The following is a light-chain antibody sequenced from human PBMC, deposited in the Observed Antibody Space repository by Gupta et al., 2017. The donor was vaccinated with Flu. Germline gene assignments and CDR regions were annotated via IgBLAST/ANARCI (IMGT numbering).Light chain of an antibody. CDR2: GAS. J-gene: IGKJ4*01. CDR1: QSVSSN. V-gene: IGKV3-15*01. Sequence: EIVMTQSPATLSVSPGERATLSCRASQSVSSNLAWYQQKPGQAPRLLIYGASTRATGIPDRFSGSGSGTEFTLTISSRQSEDFAVYYCQQYNNWLTFGGGTKVEIK. CDR3: QQYNNWLT.